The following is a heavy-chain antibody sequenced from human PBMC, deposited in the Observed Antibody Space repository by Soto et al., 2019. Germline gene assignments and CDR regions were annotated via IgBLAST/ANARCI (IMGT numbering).Heavy chain of an antibody. V-gene: IGHV4-59*08. CDR3: ARHGLGLDY. CDR1: GGSISSYY. J-gene: IGHJ4*02. CDR2: IHYSGST. D-gene: IGHD1-26*01. Sequence: XXTLSLTFTVSGGSISSYYWRWIRQPPGKGLDYIGYIHYSGSTNYNPSLKSRVTISLDTSKNQFSLKTSSVTAADTAVYYCARHGLGLDYWGQGTLVTVSS.